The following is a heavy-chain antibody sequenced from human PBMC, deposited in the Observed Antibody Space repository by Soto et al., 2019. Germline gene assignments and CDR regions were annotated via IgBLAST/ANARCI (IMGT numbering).Heavy chain of an antibody. CDR2: VNPNSGVT. J-gene: IGHJ6*03. CDR3: ARESGGATATLDYYYFYMDV. V-gene: IGHV1-2*02. D-gene: IGHD5-12*01. Sequence: QVQLVQSGAEVRKPGASVTVSCRSSGDSFNDYYIHWVRQAPGQGLEWMGWVNPNSGVTKYAQKVQGRVSMTRETSIRTVYMQLSRLRSDDTAVYYCARESGGATATLDYYYFYMDVWGTGTAVTVSS. CDR1: GDSFNDYY.